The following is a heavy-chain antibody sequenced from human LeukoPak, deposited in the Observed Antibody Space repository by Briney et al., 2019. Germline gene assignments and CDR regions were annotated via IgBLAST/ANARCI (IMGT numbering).Heavy chain of an antibody. CDR1: GYSFTVYY. CDR3: ARGPAVSSGYYPRWGY. V-gene: IGHV1-2*02. D-gene: IGHD3-22*01. Sequence: ASVKVSCKASGYSFTVYYMFWVRQAPGQGLEGMGWINPNSGGTNYAQKFQGRVTMTRDTSITTAYTELSRLRSDDTAVYYCARGPAVSSGYYPRWGYWGQGTLVTVSS. CDR2: INPNSGGT. J-gene: IGHJ4*02.